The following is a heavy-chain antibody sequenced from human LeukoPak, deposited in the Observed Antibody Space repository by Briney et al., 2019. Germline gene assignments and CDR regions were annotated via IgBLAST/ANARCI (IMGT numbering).Heavy chain of an antibody. Sequence: SETLSLTCAVYGVSFSGYYWSWIRQPPGKGLEWIGEINHSGSTNYNPSLKSRVTISVDTSKNQFSLKLSSVTAADTAVYYCSSQVPSGYYDTSGSFDYWGQGTLVTVSS. V-gene: IGHV4-34*01. D-gene: IGHD3-22*01. CDR3: SSQVPSGYYDTSGSFDY. CDR1: GVSFSGYY. J-gene: IGHJ4*02. CDR2: INHSGST.